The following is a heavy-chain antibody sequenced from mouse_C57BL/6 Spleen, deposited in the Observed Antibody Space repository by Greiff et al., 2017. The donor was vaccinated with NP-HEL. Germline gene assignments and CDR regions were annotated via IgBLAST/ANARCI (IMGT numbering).Heavy chain of an antibody. J-gene: IGHJ2*01. CDR1: GFTFSDYG. CDR3: ARTDYYGSYYFDY. Sequence: EVKLEESGGGLVKPGGSLKLSCAASGFTFSDYGMHWVRQAPEKGLEWVAYISSGSSTIYYADTVKGRFTSSRDNAKNTLFLQMTSLRSEDTAMYYCARTDYYGSYYFDYWGQGTTLTVSS. CDR2: ISSGSSTI. D-gene: IGHD1-1*01. V-gene: IGHV5-17*01.